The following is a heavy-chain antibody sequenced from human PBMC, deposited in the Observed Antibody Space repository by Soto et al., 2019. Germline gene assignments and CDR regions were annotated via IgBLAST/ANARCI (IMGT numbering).Heavy chain of an antibody. Sequence: SETLSLTCTVSGGSLSSYYWSWIRQPPGKGLEWIGYIYYSGSTNYNPSLKSRVTISVDTSKNQFSLKLSSVTAADTAVYYCAREAYSSGWSYWGQGTLVTVSS. CDR2: IYYSGST. CDR1: GGSLSSYY. D-gene: IGHD6-19*01. CDR3: AREAYSSGWSY. V-gene: IGHV4-59*01. J-gene: IGHJ4*02.